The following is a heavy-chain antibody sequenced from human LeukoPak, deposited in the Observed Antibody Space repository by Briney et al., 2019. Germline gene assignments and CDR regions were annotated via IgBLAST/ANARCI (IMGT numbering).Heavy chain of an antibody. CDR3: ARSIGSPKGS. Sequence: PSETLSLTCTVSGGSLSSYYWSWIRQPPGTGLEWIGYIYYSGSTNYNPSLKSRVTISVDTSKNQFSLKLSSVTAADTAVYYCARSIGSPKGSWGQGTLVTVSS. CDR2: IYYSGST. V-gene: IGHV4-59*01. CDR1: GGSLSSYY. J-gene: IGHJ5*02. D-gene: IGHD1-26*01.